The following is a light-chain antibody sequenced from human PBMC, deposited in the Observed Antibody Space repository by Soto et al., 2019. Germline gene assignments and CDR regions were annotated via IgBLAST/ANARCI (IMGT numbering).Light chain of an antibody. J-gene: IGKJ1*01. Sequence: DIQMTQSPSSLSTSVGDRVTITCRASQYIGTYLNWYQQKPGKAPRLLISSASRSQSGVPSTFSGSGSGTDFTLTISRLEPGDFATYYCQQSFTIPWTFGQGTKVDIK. CDR3: QQSFTIPWT. V-gene: IGKV1-39*01. CDR2: SAS. CDR1: QYIGTY.